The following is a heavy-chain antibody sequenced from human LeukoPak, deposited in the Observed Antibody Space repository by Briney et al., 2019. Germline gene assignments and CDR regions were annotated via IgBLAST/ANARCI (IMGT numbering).Heavy chain of an antibody. V-gene: IGHV4-31*03. Sequence: SETLSLTCTVSGGSISSGGYYWSWIRQHPGKGLEWIGYVYNSGSTSYNPSLKSRVTISVDTSKNQFSLTLSSVTAADTAVYYCARGYFNILTGYYVPHWGQGTLVTVSS. D-gene: IGHD3-9*01. CDR3: ARGYFNILTGYYVPH. J-gene: IGHJ4*02. CDR2: VYNSGST. CDR1: GGSISSGGYY.